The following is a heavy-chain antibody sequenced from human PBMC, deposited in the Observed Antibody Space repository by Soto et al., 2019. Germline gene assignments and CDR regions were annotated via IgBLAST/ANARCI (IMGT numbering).Heavy chain of an antibody. CDR3: ASIRGSSSSVIAVAGIYYYYGMDV. J-gene: IGHJ6*02. CDR2: IIPIFGTA. CDR1: GGTFSSYA. D-gene: IGHD6-19*01. Sequence: QVQLVQSGAEVKKPGSSVKVSCKASGGTFSSYAISWVRQAPGQGLEWMGGIIPIFGTANYAQKFQGRVTITADESTSTAYMELSSLRSEDTAVYYCASIRGSSSSVIAVAGIYYYYGMDVWGQGTTVTVSS. V-gene: IGHV1-69*12.